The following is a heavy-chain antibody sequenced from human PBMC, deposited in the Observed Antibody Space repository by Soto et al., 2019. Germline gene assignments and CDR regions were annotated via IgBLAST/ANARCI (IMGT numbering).Heavy chain of an antibody. CDR2: IYYSGST. CDR3: ARGTIAVAGPGAFDI. Sequence: SETLSLTCAVSGDSIIGIYHWAWIRQPPGRSLEWIGYIYYSGSTYYNPSLKSRVTISVDTSKNQFSLKLSSVTAADTAVYYCARGTIAVAGPGAFDIWGQGTMVTVSS. V-gene: IGHV4-31*11. CDR1: GDSIIGIYH. D-gene: IGHD6-19*01. J-gene: IGHJ3*02.